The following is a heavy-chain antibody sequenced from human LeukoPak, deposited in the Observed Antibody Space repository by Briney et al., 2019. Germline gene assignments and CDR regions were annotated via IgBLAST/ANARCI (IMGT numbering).Heavy chain of an antibody. CDR2: TYYIGST. V-gene: IGHV4-39*07. Sequence: SETRSLTCILSGGSISSSTYDWAWIRQPPGKGLEWIGSTYYIGSTYYNPSLKSRVTISVDTSKNQFSLKLSSVTAADTAVYYCARVADSSGYYAPGFDYWGQGTLVTVSS. CDR3: ARVADSSGYYAPGFDY. D-gene: IGHD3-22*01. J-gene: IGHJ4*02. CDR1: GGSISSSTYD.